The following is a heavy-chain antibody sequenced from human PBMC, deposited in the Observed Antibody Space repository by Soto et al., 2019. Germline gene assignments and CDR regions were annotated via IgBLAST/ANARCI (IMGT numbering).Heavy chain of an antibody. V-gene: IGHV3-74*01. CDR2: INSDGTST. CDR3: ARAICSGGGCNYPNYYYGMDV. J-gene: IGHJ6*02. CDR1: GFTFSSFW. D-gene: IGHD2-15*01. Sequence: LRLSCAASGFTFSSFWMHWVRQAPGKGLVWVSRINSDGTSTSHADSVKGRFTISRDNAKNTVYLQMNSLRAEDTAVYYCARAICSGGGCNYPNYYYGMDVWGQGTTVTVYS.